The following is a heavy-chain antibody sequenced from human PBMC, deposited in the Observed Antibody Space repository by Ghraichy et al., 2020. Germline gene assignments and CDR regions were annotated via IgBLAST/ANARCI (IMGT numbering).Heavy chain of an antibody. J-gene: IGHJ6*03. V-gene: IGHV4-61*02. CDR3: ARDADYDFWSGPWDFYYYMDV. Sequence: SETLSLTCTVSGDSMSSKNYFWSWIRQPAGKGLEWIGRIYSSGSTNYNPSLESRVTMSINTSKNQFSLKLSSVTAADPAVYYCARDADYDFWSGPWDFYYYMDVWGKGATVTVSS. CDR1: GDSMSSKNYF. D-gene: IGHD3-3*01. CDR2: IYSSGST.